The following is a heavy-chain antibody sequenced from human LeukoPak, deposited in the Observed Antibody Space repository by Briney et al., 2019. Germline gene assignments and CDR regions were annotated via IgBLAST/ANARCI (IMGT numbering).Heavy chain of an antibody. J-gene: IGHJ3*02. CDR3: ARGSFGAGVGATMDDACDI. V-gene: IGHV3-30*04. CDR1: GFTFSSYI. Sequence: GGALRLSCAASGFTFSSYIIHWVRQAPGKGLEGVAVISYDGTDKYYADSVKGRFTISRDNSKNTLYMQMNSLRAEDTAVYYCARGSFGAGVGATMDDACDIWGQGTMVTVSS. D-gene: IGHD1-26*01. CDR2: ISYDGTDK.